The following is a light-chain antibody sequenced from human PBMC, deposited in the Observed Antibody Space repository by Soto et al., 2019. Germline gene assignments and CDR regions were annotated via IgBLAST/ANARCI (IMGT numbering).Light chain of an antibody. CDR2: EVS. Sequence: QSALTQPPSVSGSPGQSVTISCTGTSSDVGSYNRVSWYQQPPGTAPKLMIYEVSNRPSGVPDRFSGSKSGNTASLTISGPKAEAVANYCSSSYTSSSTWGVSGPGTRVPVL. J-gene: IGLJ1*01. CDR3: SSYTSSSTWGV. CDR1: SSDVGSYNR. V-gene: IGLV2-18*02.